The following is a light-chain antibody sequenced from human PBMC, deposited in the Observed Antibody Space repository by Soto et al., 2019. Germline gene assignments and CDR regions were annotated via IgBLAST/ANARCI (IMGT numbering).Light chain of an antibody. Sequence: QSALTQPASVSGSPGQSITISCTGSSSDVGGYNHVSWYQQHPGKAPKLMIYEVSNRPSGVSNRFSGSKSGNTASLTISGLQAEDEADYHCCSYAGSSTLVIFGGGTKLTVL. CDR3: CSYAGSSTLVI. CDR1: SSDVGGYNH. J-gene: IGLJ2*01. V-gene: IGLV2-23*02. CDR2: EVS.